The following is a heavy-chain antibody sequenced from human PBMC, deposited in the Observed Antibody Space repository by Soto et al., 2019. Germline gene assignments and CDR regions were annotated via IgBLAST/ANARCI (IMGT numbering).Heavy chain of an antibody. J-gene: IGHJ4*02. CDR1: GSTFSTYW. CDR2: MSSDGSST. V-gene: IGHV3-74*01. Sequence: EVQLVESGGDLVKPGGSRRLPCAASGSTFSTYWMHGFGQVPGKGPEWVSRMSSDGSSTAYADSVRGRFIISRDNAKNTLYLQMNSLRVDDTAVYYCARGTVRDHDFGDHWGLGTLVAVSS. CDR3: ARGTVRDHDFGDH. D-gene: IGHD4-17*01.